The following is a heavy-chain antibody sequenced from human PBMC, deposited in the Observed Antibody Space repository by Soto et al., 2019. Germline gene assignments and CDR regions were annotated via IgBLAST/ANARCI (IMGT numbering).Heavy chain of an antibody. V-gene: IGHV3-21*01. Sequence: GGSLRLSCAASVFSFSNDNMNWIRQAPGKGPEWVSSIISSGSFIYYADSVKGRFTISRDDAKTSLYLQMNSLRAEDTAVYYCANDNDYYDSSGYSIFDYWGQGTLVTVSS. J-gene: IGHJ4*02. CDR2: IISSGSFI. CDR1: VFSFSNDN. D-gene: IGHD3-22*01. CDR3: ANDNDYYDSSGYSIFDY.